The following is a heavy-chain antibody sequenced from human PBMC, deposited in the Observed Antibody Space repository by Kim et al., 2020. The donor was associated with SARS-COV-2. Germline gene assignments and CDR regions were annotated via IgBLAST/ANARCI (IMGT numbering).Heavy chain of an antibody. J-gene: IGHJ4*02. CDR2: IYYSGST. V-gene: IGHV4-31*03. CDR1: GGSISSGGYY. Sequence: SETLSLTCTVSGGSISSGGYYWSWIRQHPGKGLEWIGYIYYSGSTYYNPSLKSRVTISVDTSKNQFSLKLSSVTAADTAVYYCARGPPEFDFGVVISFDYWGQGTLVTVSS. CDR3: ARGPPEFDFGVVISFDY. D-gene: IGHD3-3*01.